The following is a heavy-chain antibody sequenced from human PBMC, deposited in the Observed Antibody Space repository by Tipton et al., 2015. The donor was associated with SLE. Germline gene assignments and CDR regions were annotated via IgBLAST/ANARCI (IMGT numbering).Heavy chain of an antibody. CDR2: ISSSSSYI. J-gene: IGHJ4*02. CDR1: GFTFSSYS. Sequence: SLRLSCAASGFTFSSYSMNWVRQAPGKGLEWVSSISSSSSYIYYADSVKGRFTISRNNAKNSLYLQMNSLRAEDTAVYYCASRGYSYGHFDYWGQGTLVTVSS. V-gene: IGHV3-21*01. CDR3: ASRGYSYGHFDY. D-gene: IGHD5-18*01.